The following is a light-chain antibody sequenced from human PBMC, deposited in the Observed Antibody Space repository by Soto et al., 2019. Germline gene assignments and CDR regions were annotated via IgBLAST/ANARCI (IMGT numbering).Light chain of an antibody. V-gene: IGLV2-14*01. J-gene: IGLJ2*01. CDR1: SSDVGGYNF. CDR3: SSYTTGTSWV. CDR2: EVS. Sequence: QSVLTQPASVSGSPGQSITISCTGTSSDVGGYNFLSWYQHHPGKAPKLILYEVSHRPSGVSNRFSGSKSGNTASLTISGLQADDEANYYCSSYTTGTSWVFGGGTKLTVL.